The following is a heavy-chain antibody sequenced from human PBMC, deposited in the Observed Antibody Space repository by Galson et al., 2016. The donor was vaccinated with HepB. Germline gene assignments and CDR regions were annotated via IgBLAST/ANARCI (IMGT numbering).Heavy chain of an antibody. V-gene: IGHV3-30*03. CDR3: ARGGRDTAMDYYYYGMDV. J-gene: IGHJ6*02. CDR1: GFTFSGYG. Sequence: SLRLSCAASGFTFSGYGMHWVRQAPGKGLEWVAADSMDGRRKFYADSVKGRFTISRDNSNNMLFLQMSSLTEDDTAVYYCARGGRDTAMDYYYYGMDVWGQGTTVTVSS. CDR2: DSMDGRRK. D-gene: IGHD5-18*01.